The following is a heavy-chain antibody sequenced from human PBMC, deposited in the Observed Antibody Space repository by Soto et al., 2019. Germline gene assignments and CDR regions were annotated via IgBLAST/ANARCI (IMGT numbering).Heavy chain of an antibody. V-gene: IGHV1-8*01. CDR1: GYTFTSYD. D-gene: IGHD2-15*01. Sequence: ASVKVSCKASGYTFTSYDINWVRQATGQGLEWMGWMNPNSGNTGYAQKFQGRVTTTRNTSISTAYMELSSLRSEDTAVYYCARVSCSVYCSGGSCSDYWGRGTLVTVSS. CDR3: ARVSCSVYCSGGSCSDY. J-gene: IGHJ4*02. CDR2: MNPNSGNT.